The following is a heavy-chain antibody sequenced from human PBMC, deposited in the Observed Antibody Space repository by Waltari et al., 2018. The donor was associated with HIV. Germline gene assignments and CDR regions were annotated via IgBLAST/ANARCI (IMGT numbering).Heavy chain of an antibody. CDR3: ARDPTLVNMIVVYYYYGLDV. Sequence: QVQLVQSGAEVKKPGASVMVSCKTSDYTFTSYGITWVRKAPGQGLEWRGWISGDSSNTHCGQKFHGRVTLATNTSTSTAYMELRRLRSDDTAVYYCARDPTLVNMIVVYYYYGLDVWGQGTTVTVS. D-gene: IGHD3-22*01. J-gene: IGHJ6*02. V-gene: IGHV1-18*01. CDR1: DYTFTSYG. CDR2: ISGDSSNT.